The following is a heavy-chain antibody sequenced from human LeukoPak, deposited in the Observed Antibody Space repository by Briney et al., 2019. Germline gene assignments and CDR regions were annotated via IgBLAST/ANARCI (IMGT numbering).Heavy chain of an antibody. Sequence: ASVKVSCKASGYTFTGYYMHWVRQAPGQGLERMGWINPNSGGTNYAQKFQGRVTMTRDTSISTAYMELSRLRSDDTAVYYCATLSPPGSRDPYYYYYMDVWGKGTTVTVSS. V-gene: IGHV1-2*02. CDR1: GYTFTGYY. J-gene: IGHJ6*03. CDR2: INPNSGGT. CDR3: ATLSPPGSRDPYYYYYMDV.